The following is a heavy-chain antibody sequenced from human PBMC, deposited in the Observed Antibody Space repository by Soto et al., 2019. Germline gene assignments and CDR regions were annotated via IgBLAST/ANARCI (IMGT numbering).Heavy chain of an antibody. D-gene: IGHD6-19*01. J-gene: IGHJ1*01. CDR2: ISGSGGST. V-gene: IGHV3-23*01. CDR3: AKGRSWSSGWYIAEYFQH. Sequence: EVQLLESGGGLVQPGGSLRLSCAASGFTFSSYAMSWVRQAPGKGLEWVSAISGSGGSTYYADSVKGRFTISRDNSKNTLYLQMNSLRAEDTAVYYCAKGRSWSSGWYIAEYFQHWGQGTLVTVSS. CDR1: GFTFSSYA.